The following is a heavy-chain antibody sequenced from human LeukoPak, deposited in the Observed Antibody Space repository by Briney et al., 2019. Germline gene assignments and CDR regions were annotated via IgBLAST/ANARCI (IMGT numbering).Heavy chain of an antibody. J-gene: IGHJ3*02. CDR2: VSSIGGST. CDR3: VKEGNGAFDI. V-gene: IGHV3-64D*09. D-gene: IGHD2-8*01. CDR1: GFTLSSYV. Sequence: GGSLRLSCSASGFTLSSYVMFWVRQAPGKGLEYVSAVSSIGGSTYHADSVKGRFTISRDNSKNTLYLQMISLSPEDTAVYYCVKEGNGAFDIWGQGTMVTVSS.